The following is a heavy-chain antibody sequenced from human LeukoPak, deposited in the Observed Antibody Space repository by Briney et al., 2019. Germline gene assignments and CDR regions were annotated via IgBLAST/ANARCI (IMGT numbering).Heavy chain of an antibody. CDR2: IIPIFGTA. J-gene: IGHJ5*02. CDR1: GGTFSSYA. D-gene: IGHD3-22*01. V-gene: IGHV1-69*01. CDR3: ARLTRDSSGYYLYWFDP. Sequence: SVKVSCKASGGTFSSYAISWVRQAPGQGLEWMGGIIPIFGTANYAQKFQGRVTITADESTSTAYMELSSLRSEDTAVYYCARLTRDSSGYYLYWFDPWGQGTLATVSS.